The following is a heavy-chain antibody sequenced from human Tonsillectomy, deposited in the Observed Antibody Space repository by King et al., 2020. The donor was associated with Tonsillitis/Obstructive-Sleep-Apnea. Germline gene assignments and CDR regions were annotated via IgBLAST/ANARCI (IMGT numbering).Heavy chain of an antibody. CDR1: GFTFSSYA. D-gene: IGHD2-15*01. CDR2: INNSGGST. J-gene: IGHJ4*02. Sequence: VQLVESGGGLVQPGGSLRLSCAASGFTFSSYAMSWVRQAPGKGLEWVSTINNSGGSTYYADSVKGRFTISRDNSKNTLYLQMNSLRAEDTAVYYCAKMSGYCSSGSCWGFAYWGQGALVTVSS. CDR3: AKMSGYCSSGSCWGFAY. V-gene: IGHV3-23*04.